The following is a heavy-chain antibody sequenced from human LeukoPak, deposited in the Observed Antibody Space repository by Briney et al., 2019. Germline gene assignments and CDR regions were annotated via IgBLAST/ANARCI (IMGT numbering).Heavy chain of an antibody. CDR3: ARWGPDWNDY. CDR1: GGTFSSYA. D-gene: IGHD1-1*01. V-gene: IGHV1-69*13. Sequence: SVKVSRKASGGTFSSYAISWVRQAPGQGLEWMGGIIPIFGTADYAQKFQGRVTITADESTSTAYMELSSLRSEDTAVYYCARWGPDWNDYWGQGTLVTVSS. J-gene: IGHJ4*02. CDR2: IIPIFGTA.